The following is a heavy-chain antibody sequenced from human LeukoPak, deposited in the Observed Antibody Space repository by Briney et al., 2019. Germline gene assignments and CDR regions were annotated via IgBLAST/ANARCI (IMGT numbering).Heavy chain of an antibody. CDR3: ARGPLWFGEFQLRFDY. CDR2: INHSGST. D-gene: IGHD3-10*01. J-gene: IGHJ4*02. CDR1: GGSFSGYY. V-gene: IGHV4-34*01. Sequence: KPSETLSLTCAVYGGSFSGYYWSWIRQPPGKGLEWIGEINHSGSTNYNPSLKSRVTISVDTSKNQFSLKLSSVTAADTAVYYCARGPLWFGEFQLRFDYWGQGTLVTVSS.